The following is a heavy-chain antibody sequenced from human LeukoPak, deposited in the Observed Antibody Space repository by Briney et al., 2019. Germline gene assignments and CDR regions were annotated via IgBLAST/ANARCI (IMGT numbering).Heavy chain of an antibody. CDR3: AKADVIPRSSYFDY. CDR1: GFTFSSYA. D-gene: IGHD2-21*01. Sequence: GGSLRLSCAASGFTFSSYAMSWVRQAPGKGLEWISAISGSGGSTYYADSVKGRFTISRDNSKNTLYLQMNSLRAEDTAVYYCAKADVIPRSSYFDYWGQGTLVTVSS. J-gene: IGHJ4*02. CDR2: ISGSGGST. V-gene: IGHV3-23*01.